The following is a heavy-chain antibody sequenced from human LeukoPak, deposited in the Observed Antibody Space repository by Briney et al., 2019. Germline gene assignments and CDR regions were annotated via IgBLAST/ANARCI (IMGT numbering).Heavy chain of an antibody. CDR3: ATAISKQLVVNFDY. D-gene: IGHD6-13*01. CDR1: GYTLTELS. V-gene: IGHV1-24*01. CDR2: FDPEGGET. Sequence: VASVKVSCKVSGYTLTELSMHWVRQAPGKGLEWMGGFDPEGGETIYAQKFQGRVTMTEDTSTDTAYMELSSLRSEDTAVYYCATAISKQLVVNFDYWGQGTLVTVSS. J-gene: IGHJ4*02.